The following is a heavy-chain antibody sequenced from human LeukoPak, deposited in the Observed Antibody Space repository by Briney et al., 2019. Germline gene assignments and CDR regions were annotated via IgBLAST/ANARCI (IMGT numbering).Heavy chain of an antibody. J-gene: IGHJ4*02. Sequence: GGSLRLSCAASGFTFSNYWMSWVRQAPGKGLEWVANIKQDGSEKYYADSVKRRFTISRDNAKSSLYLQLNSLRVEDTAVYHCASTQTFDYWGQGTLVTVPS. V-gene: IGHV3-7*05. CDR3: ASTQTFDY. CDR2: IKQDGSEK. CDR1: GFTFSNYW.